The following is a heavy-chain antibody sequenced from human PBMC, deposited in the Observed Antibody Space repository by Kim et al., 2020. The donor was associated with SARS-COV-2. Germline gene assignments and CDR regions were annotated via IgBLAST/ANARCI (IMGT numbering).Heavy chain of an antibody. V-gene: IGHV3-23*01. J-gene: IGHJ3*02. Sequence: GGSLRLSCAASGSTFSSYAMNWVRQAPGKGLEWVSAISGGGTSTYYADSVKGRFTISRDNSRNTLYLQMNSLGAEDTAVYYCAKDLFWSYCSSTSCYAFNMGGQGTMVTVSS. D-gene: IGHD2-2*01. CDR3: AKDLFWSYCSSTSCYAFNM. CDR2: ISGGGTST. CDR1: GSTFSSYA.